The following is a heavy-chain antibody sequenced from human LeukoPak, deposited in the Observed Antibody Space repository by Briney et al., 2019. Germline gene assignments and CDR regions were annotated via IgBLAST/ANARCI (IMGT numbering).Heavy chain of an antibody. Sequence: SQTLSLTCTVSGGSIFSVDYYWSWIRQPPGKGLEWIGYIYYSGNTYYNPSLKSRVIISVDTSKNQFSLKLTSVTAADTAVYYCARVRRPAGWFDPWGQGTLVTVSS. D-gene: IGHD2-2*01. J-gene: IGHJ5*02. CDR1: GGSIFSVDYY. CDR3: ARVRRPAGWFDP. CDR2: IYYSGNT. V-gene: IGHV4-30-4*01.